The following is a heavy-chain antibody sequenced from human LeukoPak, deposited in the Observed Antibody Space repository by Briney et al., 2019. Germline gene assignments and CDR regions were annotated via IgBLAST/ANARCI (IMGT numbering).Heavy chain of an antibody. CDR2: IYYSGST. CDR3: ARDRVMVRGFMDV. D-gene: IGHD3-10*01. Sequence: PSETLSLTCTVSGGSISSGDYYWSWIRQPPGKGLEWIGYIYYSGSTYYNPSLKSRVTISVDTSKNQFSLKLSSVTAAGTAVYYCARDRVMVRGFMDVCGKGTTVTVSS. V-gene: IGHV4-30-4*01. J-gene: IGHJ6*04. CDR1: GGSISSGDYY.